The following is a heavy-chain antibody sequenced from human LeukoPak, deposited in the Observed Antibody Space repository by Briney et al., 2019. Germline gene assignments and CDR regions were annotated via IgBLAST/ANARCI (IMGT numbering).Heavy chain of an antibody. J-gene: IGHJ4*02. Sequence: GGSLRLSCSASGFTFSSYAMSWVRQAPGKGLEWVSAISGSGGSTYYADSVKGRFTISRDNSKNTLYLQMNSLGAEDTAVYYCANYEQWLGYFDYWGQGTLVTVSS. V-gene: IGHV3-23*01. CDR3: ANYEQWLGYFDY. CDR1: GFTFSSYA. CDR2: ISGSGGST. D-gene: IGHD6-19*01.